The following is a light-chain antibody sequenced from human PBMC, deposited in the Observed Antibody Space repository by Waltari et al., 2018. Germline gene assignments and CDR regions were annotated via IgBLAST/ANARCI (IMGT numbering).Light chain of an antibody. CDR3: AAWDDSLNGVV. V-gene: IGLV1-44*01. Sequence: QSVLTQPPSTSGTPGQRVTISCSGSSSNIGSNTVNWYQQLPGTAPQLLIYTNNQRPSGVPDRFSGSRSGTSASLAISGLQSEDEAGYHCAAWDDSLNGVVFGGGTKVTVL. J-gene: IGLJ2*01. CDR1: SSNIGSNT. CDR2: TNN.